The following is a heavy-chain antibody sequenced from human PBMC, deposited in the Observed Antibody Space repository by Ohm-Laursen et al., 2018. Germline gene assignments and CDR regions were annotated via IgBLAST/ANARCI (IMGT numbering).Heavy chain of an antibody. J-gene: IGHJ4*02. CDR3: ARDDCSRSSCYFWASDY. V-gene: IGHV3-11*01. Sequence: SLRLSCAASGFTFSDYYVSWIRQAPGKGLEWLSYISNSGSTIYADSVKGRFTISRDNAKNSLYLQMNSLRAEDTAVYYCARDDCSRSSCYFWASDYWGQGTLVTVSS. CDR2: ISNSGST. CDR1: GFTFSDYY. D-gene: IGHD2-2*01.